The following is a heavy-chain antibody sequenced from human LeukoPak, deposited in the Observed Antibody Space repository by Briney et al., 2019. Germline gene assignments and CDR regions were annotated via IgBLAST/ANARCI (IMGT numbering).Heavy chain of an antibody. CDR3: AKDVGHN. CDR1: GFTFSSYW. Sequence: GGSLRLSCAASGFTFSSYWLSWVRQAPGKGLEWVANIKHDASDRYYVDSVKGRFTISRDNARTSLYLQMNSLRAEDTAVYYCAKDVGHNWGQGALATVSS. J-gene: IGHJ4*02. V-gene: IGHV3-7*01. CDR2: IKHDASDR.